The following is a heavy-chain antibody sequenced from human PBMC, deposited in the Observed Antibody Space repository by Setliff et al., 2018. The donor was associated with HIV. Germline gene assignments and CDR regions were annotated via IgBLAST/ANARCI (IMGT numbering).Heavy chain of an antibody. D-gene: IGHD2-15*01. J-gene: IGHJ6*03. CDR3: ARSTLPLPYYYIDV. V-gene: IGHV4-4*09. CDR1: DGSISSFY. Sequence: SETLSLTCSLSDGSISSFYWTWIRQPPGKGLEWIGYIHISGSTTYNPSLKSRVSISVDTSENQFSLTLTSVTAAESAVYFCARSTLPLPYYYIDVWGRGTTVTVSS. CDR2: IHISGST.